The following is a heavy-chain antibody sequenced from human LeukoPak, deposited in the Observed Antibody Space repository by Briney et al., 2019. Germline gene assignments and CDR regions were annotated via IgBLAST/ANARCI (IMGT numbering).Heavy chain of an antibody. CDR1: ELTVSRNY. Sequence: GGSLRLSCTDSELTVSRNYMAWVRQAPGKGLECVSVIYTGGRTFYADSVRGRLTISRDISMNTVSLQMNSLKAEDTAVYFCARVEMATSSLDLWGQGTLVIVSS. D-gene: IGHD5-24*01. CDR3: ARVEMATSSLDL. CDR2: IYTGGRT. J-gene: IGHJ5*02. V-gene: IGHV3-53*01.